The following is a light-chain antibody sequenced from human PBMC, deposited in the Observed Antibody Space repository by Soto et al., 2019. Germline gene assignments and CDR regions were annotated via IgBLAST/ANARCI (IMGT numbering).Light chain of an antibody. CDR1: QSISSY. Sequence: DIQLTQSPCSLSASVGDRVTITCRSSQSISSYLNWYQQKPGKAPKLLIYAASSLQSGVPSRFSGSGSGTDFTLTISSLQPEDIATYYWLQRYSTTTFGGGTKVDIK. CDR2: AAS. J-gene: IGKJ4*01. V-gene: IGKV1-39*01. CDR3: LQRYSTTT.